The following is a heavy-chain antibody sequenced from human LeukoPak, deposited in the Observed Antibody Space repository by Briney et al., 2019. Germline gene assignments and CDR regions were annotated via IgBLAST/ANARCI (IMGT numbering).Heavy chain of an antibody. CDR3: ARDYAMMVDY. D-gene: IGHD3-22*01. CDR1: GFPFSRYW. V-gene: IGHV3-7*01. CDR2: IKEDGSDK. J-gene: IGHJ4*02. Sequence: PGGSLRLSCAASGFPFSRYWMSWVRQIPGKGLEWVANIKEDGSDKYYVDSVKGRFTISRDNAKNSLYLQVNSLRAEDTAVYYCARDYAMMVDYWGQGTLVTISS.